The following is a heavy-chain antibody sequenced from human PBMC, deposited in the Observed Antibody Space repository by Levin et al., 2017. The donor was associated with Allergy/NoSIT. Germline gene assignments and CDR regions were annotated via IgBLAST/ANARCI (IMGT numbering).Heavy chain of an antibody. D-gene: IGHD2-21*02. J-gene: IGHJ4*02. CDR2: IWYDGSNK. CDR1: GFTFSSYG. Sequence: PTGGSLRLSCAASGFTFSSYGMHWVRQAPGKGLEWVAVIWYDGSNKYYADSVKGRFTISRDNSKNTLYLQMNSLRAEDTAVDYCARDLEVTATYYFDYWGQGTLVTVSS. V-gene: IGHV3-33*01. CDR3: ARDLEVTATYYFDY.